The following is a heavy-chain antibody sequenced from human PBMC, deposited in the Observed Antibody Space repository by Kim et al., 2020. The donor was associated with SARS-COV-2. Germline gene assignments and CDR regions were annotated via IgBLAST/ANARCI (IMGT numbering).Heavy chain of an antibody. V-gene: IGHV4-34*01. D-gene: IGHD3-3*01. CDR2: INHSGST. Sequence: SETLSLTCAVYGGSFSGYYWSWIRQPPGKGLEWIGEINHSGSTNYNPSLKSRVTISVDTSKNQFSLKLSSVTAADTAVYYCARGRLRFLEWQSLWGWFDPWGQGTLVTVSS. CDR1: GGSFSGYY. J-gene: IGHJ5*02. CDR3: ARGRLRFLEWQSLWGWFDP.